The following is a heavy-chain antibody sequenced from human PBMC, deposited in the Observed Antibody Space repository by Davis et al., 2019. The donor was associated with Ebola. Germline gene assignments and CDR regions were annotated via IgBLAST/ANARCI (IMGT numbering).Heavy chain of an antibody. CDR2: INPHNGNT. CDR3: ARPNSLMSYGYFQH. CDR1: GYTFTNYG. V-gene: IGHV1-18*04. Sequence: ASVKVSCKASGYTFTNYGITWVRQAPGQGLEWMGWINPHNGNTNYAQNVQSRVIMTSDTATTTAYMEVGSLRSDDTAVYYCARPNSLMSYGYFQHWGQGTLVTVSS. J-gene: IGHJ1*01. D-gene: IGHD3-16*01.